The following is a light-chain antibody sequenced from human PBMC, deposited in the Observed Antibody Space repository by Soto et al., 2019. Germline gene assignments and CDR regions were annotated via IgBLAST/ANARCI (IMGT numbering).Light chain of an antibody. Sequence: QSAMTQPPSVSAAPGQRVTISCSGSSSNIGGNYVSWYQQLPGTAPKLLIYDDDKRPSCIPDRFSCSKSSTSATLFITGSQTGDEADHYCGSWDSSLSAYVFGTGTKVTVL. V-gene: IGLV1-51*01. CDR2: DDD. J-gene: IGLJ1*01. CDR1: SSNIGGNY. CDR3: GSWDSSLSAYV.